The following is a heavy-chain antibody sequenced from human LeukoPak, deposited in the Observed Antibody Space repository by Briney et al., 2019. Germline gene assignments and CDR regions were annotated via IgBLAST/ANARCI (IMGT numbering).Heavy chain of an antibody. Sequence: GGSLRLSCAASGLTFSSYGMHWVRQAPGKGLEWVAFIRYDGSNKYYADSVRGRFTISRDNSKNTLYLQMNSLRAEDTAVYYCAKDKVTIFGVVIPFDYWGQGTLVTVSS. D-gene: IGHD3-3*01. J-gene: IGHJ4*02. V-gene: IGHV3-30*02. CDR1: GLTFSSYG. CDR2: IRYDGSNK. CDR3: AKDKVTIFGVVIPFDY.